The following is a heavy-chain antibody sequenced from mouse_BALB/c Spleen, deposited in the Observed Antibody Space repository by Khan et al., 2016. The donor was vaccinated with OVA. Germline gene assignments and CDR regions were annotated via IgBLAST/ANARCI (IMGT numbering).Heavy chain of an antibody. V-gene: IGHV1S81*02. Sequence: ESGAELVKTGASVKLSCKASGYTFSSYYLYWVKQRPGQGLEWIGEINPNNGDSNYNEKFKSKATLTVDRFSYTAYMQLSSLTSEDSAVYYCTRSGYGSFAYWGQGTLVTVSA. J-gene: IGHJ3*01. CDR1: GYTFSSYY. CDR2: INPNNGDS. CDR3: TRSGYGSFAY. D-gene: IGHD2-2*01.